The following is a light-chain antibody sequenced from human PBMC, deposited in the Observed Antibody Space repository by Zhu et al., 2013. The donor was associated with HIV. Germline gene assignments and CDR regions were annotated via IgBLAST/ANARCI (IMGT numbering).Light chain of an antibody. Sequence: DIQMTQSPSSLSASVGDRVTLTCRASQDISNYLAWFQKKPGKAPKSLIYTASNLQSGVPSRFSGSGSGTNFTLTISSLQPEDFSTYFCLQHGHYPWTFGQTTRVEF. CDR1: QDISNY. CDR2: TAS. J-gene: IGKJ1*01. CDR3: LQHGHYPWT. V-gene: IGKV1-16*01.